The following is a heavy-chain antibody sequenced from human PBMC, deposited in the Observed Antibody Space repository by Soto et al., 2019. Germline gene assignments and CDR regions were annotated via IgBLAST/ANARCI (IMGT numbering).Heavy chain of an antibody. D-gene: IGHD2-15*01. CDR2: IGGSGGST. Sequence: GGSLRLSCSASEFIFSNYAMNWVRQAPGKGLEWVSVIGGSGGSTYYADSVKGRFTISRDNSKNTLYLQMNSLRADDTAVYYCAKDRYCADGSCSGEFDYWGRGTLVTSPQ. CDR1: EFIFSNYA. V-gene: IGHV3-23*01. J-gene: IGHJ4*02. CDR3: AKDRYCADGSCSGEFDY.